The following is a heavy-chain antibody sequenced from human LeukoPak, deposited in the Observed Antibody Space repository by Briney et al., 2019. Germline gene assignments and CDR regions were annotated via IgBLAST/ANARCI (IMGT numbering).Heavy chain of an antibody. Sequence: SETLSLTCTVSGGSISRGGYYWTWIRQPPGKGLEWIGYIYNSGSTNDSPSLKSRVNISVDTSKNQFSLKLSSVTAADTAVYYCASSPGGTGAFDIWGQGAMVTVSS. V-gene: IGHV4-61*08. CDR2: IYNSGST. CDR1: GGSISRGGYY. D-gene: IGHD1-1*01. J-gene: IGHJ3*02. CDR3: ASSPGGTGAFDI.